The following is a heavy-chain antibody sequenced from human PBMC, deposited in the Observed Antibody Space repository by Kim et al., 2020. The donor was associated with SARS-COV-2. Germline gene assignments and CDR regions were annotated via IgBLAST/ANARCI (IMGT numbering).Heavy chain of an antibody. CDR3: VKHQSSSSWSTFYYYGMDV. Sequence: KGRFTIARDNSKNTLYLQMSSLKTEDTAVYYCVKHQSSSSWSTFYYYGMDVWGQGTTVTVSS. J-gene: IGHJ6*02. V-gene: IGHV3-64D*06. D-gene: IGHD6-13*01.